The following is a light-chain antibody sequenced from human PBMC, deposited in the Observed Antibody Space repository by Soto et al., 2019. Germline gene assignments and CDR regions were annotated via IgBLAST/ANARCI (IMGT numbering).Light chain of an antibody. CDR1: SSDVGNYNY. CDR3: SSYTSSSTLV. V-gene: IGLV2-14*01. CDR2: DVS. Sequence: SALTQPASVSGSPGQSITISCTGTSSDVGNYNYVSWYQQHPGKAPKLMIYDVSNRPSGVSNRFSGSKSDNTASLTISGLQAEDEADYYCSSYTSSSTLVFGGGTKLTVL. J-gene: IGLJ2*01.